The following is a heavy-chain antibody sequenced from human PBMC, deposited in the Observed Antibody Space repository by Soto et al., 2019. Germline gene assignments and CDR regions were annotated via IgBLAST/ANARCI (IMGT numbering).Heavy chain of an antibody. Sequence: SVKVSCKASGFTFTSSAVQWVRQARGQRLEWIGWIVVGSGNTNYAQKFQERVTITRDMSTSTAYMELSSLRSEDTAVYYCAALSYYYYVMDAWGQGTTVTVSS. V-gene: IGHV1-58*01. CDR3: AALSYYYYVMDA. J-gene: IGHJ6*02. CDR2: IVVGSGNT. CDR1: GFTFTSSA.